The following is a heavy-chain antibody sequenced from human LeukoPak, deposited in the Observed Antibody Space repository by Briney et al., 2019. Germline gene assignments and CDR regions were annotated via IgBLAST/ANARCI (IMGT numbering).Heavy chain of an antibody. CDR3: AKDLDSSGYYYDY. V-gene: IGHV3-23*01. D-gene: IGHD3-22*01. J-gene: IGHJ4*02. CDR2: ISGSGGST. Sequence: WGSLRLSCAASGFTFSSYAMSWVCKAPGKGLEWVSAISGSGGSTHYADSVKGRFTISRDNSKNTLYLQMNSLRAEDTAVYYCAKDLDSSGYYYDYWGQGTLVTVSS. CDR1: GFTFSSYA.